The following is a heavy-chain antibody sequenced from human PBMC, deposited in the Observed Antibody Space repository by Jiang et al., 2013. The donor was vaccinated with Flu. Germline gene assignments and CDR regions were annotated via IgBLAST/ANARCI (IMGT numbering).Heavy chain of an antibody. V-gene: IGHV1-18*01. CDR3: ASRYFGSGSSHDPSLYYGMDV. D-gene: IGHD3-10*01. CDR2: SALTVAR. Sequence: EVKKPGASVKVSCKASGYTFTSSGISWVRQAPGQGLEWMGMGSALTVARQSMQRRVQGRVTMTTDTSTSTAYMELRSLRSDDTGVYYCASRYFGSGSSHDPSLYYGMDVWGQGTTVTVSS. J-gene: IGHJ6*02. CDR1: GYTFTSSG.